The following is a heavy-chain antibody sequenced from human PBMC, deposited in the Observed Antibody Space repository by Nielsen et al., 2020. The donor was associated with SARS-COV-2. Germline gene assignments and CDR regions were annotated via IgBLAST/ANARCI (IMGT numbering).Heavy chain of an antibody. V-gene: IGHV4-39*07. D-gene: IGHD2-2*01. CDR1: GGSISSSSYY. J-gene: IGHJ6*02. CDR3: ARSGIVVVPAALLMDV. Sequence: ETLSLTCTVSGGSISSSSYYWGWIRQPPGKGLEWIGSIYYSGSTYYNPSLKSRVTISVDTSKNQFSLKLSSVTAADTAVYYCARSGIVVVPAALLMDVWGQGTTVTVSS. CDR2: IYYSGST.